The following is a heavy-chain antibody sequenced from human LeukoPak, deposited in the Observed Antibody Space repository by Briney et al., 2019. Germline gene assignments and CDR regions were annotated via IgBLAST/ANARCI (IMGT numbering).Heavy chain of an antibody. D-gene: IGHD2-2*01. J-gene: IGHJ4*02. CDR3: ARGGGDCSSTSCSDFDY. CDR1: GGSFSGYY. Sequence: SETLSLTCAVYGGSFSGYYWSWIRQPPGKGLEWIGEINHSGSTNYNPSLKSRVTISVDTSKNQFSLKLSSVTAADTAVYYRARGGGDCSSTSCSDFDYWGQGTLVTVSS. V-gene: IGHV4-34*01. CDR2: INHSGST.